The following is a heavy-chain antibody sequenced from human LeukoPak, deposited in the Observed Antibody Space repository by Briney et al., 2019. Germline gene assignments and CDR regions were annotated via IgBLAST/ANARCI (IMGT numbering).Heavy chain of an antibody. CDR1: GGFFSGYY. D-gene: IGHD2-15*01. V-gene: IGHV4-34*01. CDR2: INHSGST. J-gene: IGHJ3*02. Sequence: PSETLSLTCAVYGGFFSGYYWSWIRQPPGKGLEWIGEINHSGSTNYNPSLKSRVTISVDTSKNQFSLKLSSVTAADTAVYYCARDQGSAEKRGADAFDIWGQGTMVTVSS. CDR3: ARDQGSAEKRGADAFDI.